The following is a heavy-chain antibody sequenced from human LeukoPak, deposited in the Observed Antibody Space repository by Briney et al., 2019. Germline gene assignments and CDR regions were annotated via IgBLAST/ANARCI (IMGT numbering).Heavy chain of an antibody. CDR1: GGSISTSNYY. CDR3: ARVGARGYSYGNDY. D-gene: IGHD5-18*01. V-gene: IGHV4-39*07. CDR2: IFYSGST. Sequence: SETLSLTCTVSGGSISTSNYYWGWIRQPPGKGLEWIGNIFYSGSTYYSPSLKSRVTISLDTSRNQFSLKLNSVTAADTAVYYCARVGARGYSYGNDYWGQGTLVTVSS. J-gene: IGHJ4*02.